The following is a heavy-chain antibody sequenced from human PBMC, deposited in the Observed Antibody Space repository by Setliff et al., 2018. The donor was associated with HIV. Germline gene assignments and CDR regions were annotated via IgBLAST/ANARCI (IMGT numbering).Heavy chain of an antibody. Sequence: PSETLSLTCTVSGGSISSYYWSWIRQPPGKGLEWIGYIYYSGSTNYNPSLKSRVTISVDTSKNQFSRKLSSVTAADPAVYYCARGRKRDGYNFYYYYMDVWDKGTTVTVSS. CDR2: IYYSGST. J-gene: IGHJ6*03. D-gene: IGHD5-12*01. CDR1: GGSISSYY. CDR3: ARGRKRDGYNFYYYYMDV. V-gene: IGHV4-59*12.